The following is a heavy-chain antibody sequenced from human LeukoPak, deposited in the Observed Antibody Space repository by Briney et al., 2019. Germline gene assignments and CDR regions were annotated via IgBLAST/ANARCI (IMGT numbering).Heavy chain of an antibody. D-gene: IGHD2-21*01. Sequence: PSETLSLTCTVSGVSISSYYMTWIRQPPGKGLEWIGSLYYSGSTNYNPSLKSRVTISVDTSKNQFSPKLSSVTAADTPVYYCARGVVIASQTFDYWGQGTLVTVSS. CDR1: GVSISSYY. J-gene: IGHJ4*02. CDR2: LYYSGST. V-gene: IGHV4-59*01. CDR3: ARGVVIASQTFDY.